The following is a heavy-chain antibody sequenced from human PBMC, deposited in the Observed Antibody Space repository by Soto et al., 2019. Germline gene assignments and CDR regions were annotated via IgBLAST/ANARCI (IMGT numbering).Heavy chain of an antibody. CDR3: ARDLSAAEVTAT. D-gene: IGHD2-21*02. CDR1: GFTFSSYS. V-gene: IGHV3-21*01. CDR2: ISSGSSYI. J-gene: IGHJ5*02. Sequence: LRLSCAASGFTFSSYSMNWVRQAPGKGLEWVSSISSGSSYIYYADSVKGRFTISRDNARNSLYLQMNSLRAEDTAVYYCARDLSAAEVTATWGQGTLVTVSS.